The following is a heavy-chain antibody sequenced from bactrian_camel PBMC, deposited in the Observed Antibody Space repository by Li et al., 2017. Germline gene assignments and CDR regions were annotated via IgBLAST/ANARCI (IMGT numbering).Heavy chain of an antibody. D-gene: IGHD1*01. CDR3: KQFCLGWKPGQY. J-gene: IGHJ4*01. CDR1: ATIDRRYR. Sequence: HVQLVESGGGLVQPGESLRLSCVASATIDRRYRMAWFRRTPGKPREGIATFLTGGGSPLYAESVKGRFFISKAKDKATVYLEMGSLKPEDTATYFCKQFCLGWKPGQYWGQGTQVTVS. V-gene: IGHV3S54*01. CDR2: FLTGGGSP.